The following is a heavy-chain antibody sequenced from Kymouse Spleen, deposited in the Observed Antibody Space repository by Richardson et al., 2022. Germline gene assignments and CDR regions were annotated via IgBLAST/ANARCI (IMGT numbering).Heavy chain of an antibody. CDR3: AGTYYDILTGYSSFDY. D-gene: IGHD3-9*01. CDR2: INHSGST. V-gene: IGHV4-34*01. CDR1: GGSFSGYY. J-gene: IGHJ4*02. Sequence: QVQLQQWGAGLLKPSETLSLTCAVYGGSFSGYYWSWIRQPPGKGLEWIGEINHSGSTNYNPSLKSRVTISVDTSKNQFSLKLSSVTAADTAVYYCAGTYYDILTGYSSFDYWGQGTLVTVSS.